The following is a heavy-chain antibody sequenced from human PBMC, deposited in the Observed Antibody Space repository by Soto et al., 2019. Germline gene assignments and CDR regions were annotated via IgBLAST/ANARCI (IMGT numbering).Heavy chain of an antibody. Sequence: SVKVSCKASGGTFSSYAISWVRQAPGQGLEWMGGIIPIFGTANYAQKFQGRVTITADESTSTAYMELSSLRSEDTAVYYCARDRGLVVVAATYDYYGMDVWGQGTTVTVAS. J-gene: IGHJ6*02. D-gene: IGHD2-15*01. V-gene: IGHV1-69*13. CDR2: IIPIFGTA. CDR3: ARDRGLVVVAATYDYYGMDV. CDR1: GGTFSSYA.